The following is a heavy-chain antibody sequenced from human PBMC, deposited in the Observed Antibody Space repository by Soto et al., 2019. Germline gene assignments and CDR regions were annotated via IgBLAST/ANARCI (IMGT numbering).Heavy chain of an antibody. CDR3: ARPPSCSGGSCYWFDP. Sequence: SESLSLTCAVYGGSFSGYYWSWIRQPPGKGLEWIGGINHSGSTNYNPSLKSRVTISVDTSKNQFSLKLSSVTAADTAVYYCARPPSCSGGSCYWFDPWGQGTLVPVSS. V-gene: IGHV4-34*01. CDR1: GGSFSGYY. J-gene: IGHJ5*02. D-gene: IGHD2-15*01. CDR2: INHSGST.